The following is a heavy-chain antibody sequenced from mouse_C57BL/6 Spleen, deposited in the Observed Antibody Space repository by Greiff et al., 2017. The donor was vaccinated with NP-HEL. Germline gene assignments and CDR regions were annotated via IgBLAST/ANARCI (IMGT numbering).Heavy chain of an antibody. V-gene: IGHV1-9*01. CDR2: ILPGSGST. J-gene: IGHJ3*01. D-gene: IGHD4-1*02. CDR3: ASFSTGSLFAD. Sequence: QVQLQQSGAELMKPGASVKLSCKATGYTFTGYWIEWVKQRPGHGLEWIGEILPGSGSTNYNEKFKGKATFTADTSSNTAYMQLSSLTTEDSASYYCASFSTGSLFADWGQGTLVTVSA. CDR1: GYTFTGYW.